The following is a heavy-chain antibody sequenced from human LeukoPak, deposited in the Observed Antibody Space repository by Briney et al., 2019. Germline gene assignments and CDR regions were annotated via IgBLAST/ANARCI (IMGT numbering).Heavy chain of an antibody. CDR2: IWYDGSNK. D-gene: IGHD2-8*01. CDR3: ARDPPYCTNGVCSDYYYYGMDV. CDR1: GFTFTTYN. J-gene: IGHJ6*02. Sequence: PGRSLRLSCAASGFTFTTYNMHWVRQAPGKGLEWVAVIWYDGSNKYYADSVKGRFTISRDNSKNTLYLQMNSLRAEDTAVYYCARDPPYCTNGVCSDYYYYGMDVWGQGTTVTVSS. V-gene: IGHV3-33*08.